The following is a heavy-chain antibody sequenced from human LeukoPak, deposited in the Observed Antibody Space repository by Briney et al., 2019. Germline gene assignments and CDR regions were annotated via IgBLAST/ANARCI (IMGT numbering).Heavy chain of an antibody. Sequence: GGSLRLSCAASGFTFSDYYMTWIRQAPGKGLEWLSYISSSSTYTNYADSVKGRFTISRDNAKNSLHLQMNSLRAEDTAVYYCATLRGFSGLDYWGQGTLVTVSS. CDR1: GFTFSDYY. CDR2: ISSSSTYT. CDR3: ATLRGFSGLDY. J-gene: IGHJ4*02. D-gene: IGHD3-3*01. V-gene: IGHV3-11*06.